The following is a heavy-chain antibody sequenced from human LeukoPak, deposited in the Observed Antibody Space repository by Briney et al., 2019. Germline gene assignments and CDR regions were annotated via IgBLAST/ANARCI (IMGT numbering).Heavy chain of an antibody. CDR1: GGSISSRNYY. CDR2: IHYSGST. Sequence: SETLSLTCTVSGGSISSRNYYWGWIRQPPGKGLEWMGSIHYSGSTYNNPSLKSRVTRSADTSKSQFSLKVSSVTAADTAVYYCARLLHDSRGYYYFDYWGQGTLVIVSS. J-gene: IGHJ4*02. CDR3: ARLLHDSRGYYYFDY. D-gene: IGHD3-22*01. V-gene: IGHV4-39*01.